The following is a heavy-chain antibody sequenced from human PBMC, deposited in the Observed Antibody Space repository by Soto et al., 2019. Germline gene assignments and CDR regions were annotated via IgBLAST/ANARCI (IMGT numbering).Heavy chain of an antibody. CDR3: ARDSGQWLTPGYYYGMDV. CDR1: GFTFSSYW. CDR2: IKQDGSEK. J-gene: IGHJ6*02. Sequence: PGGSLRLSCAASGFTFSSYWMSWVRQAPGKGLEWVANIKQDGSEKYYVDSVKGRFTISRDNAKNSLYLQMNSLRAEDTAVYYCARDSGQWLTPGYYYGMDVWGQGTTVTVS. D-gene: IGHD6-19*01. V-gene: IGHV3-7*03.